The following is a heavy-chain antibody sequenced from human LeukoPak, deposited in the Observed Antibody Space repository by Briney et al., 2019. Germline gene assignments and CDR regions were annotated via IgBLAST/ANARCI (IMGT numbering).Heavy chain of an antibody. Sequence: SETLSLTCTVSGGSISSGGYYWSWIRQHPGKGLEWIGYIYYSGSTYYNPSLRSRVTISVDTSKNQFSLKLSSVTAADTAVYYCAREVTISGMAVWGQGTTVPVSS. J-gene: IGHJ6*02. V-gene: IGHV4-31*03. CDR3: AREVTISGMAV. CDR2: IYYSGST. CDR1: GGSISSGGYY. D-gene: IGHD4-11*01.